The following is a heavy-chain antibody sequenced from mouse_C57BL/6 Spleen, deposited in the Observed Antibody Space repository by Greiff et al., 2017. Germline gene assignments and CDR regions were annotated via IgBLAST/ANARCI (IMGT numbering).Heavy chain of an antibody. Sequence: QVQLQQSGTELVKPGASVKLSCKASGYTFTSYWMHWVKQRPGQGLEWIGNINPSNGGTNYNEKFKSKATLTVDKSSSTAYMQLSSLTSEDSAVYYCARPTTWDVRYFDVWGTGTTVTVSS. J-gene: IGHJ1*03. CDR3: ARPTTWDVRYFDV. CDR2: INPSNGGT. CDR1: GYTFTSYW. V-gene: IGHV1-53*01. D-gene: IGHD4-1*01.